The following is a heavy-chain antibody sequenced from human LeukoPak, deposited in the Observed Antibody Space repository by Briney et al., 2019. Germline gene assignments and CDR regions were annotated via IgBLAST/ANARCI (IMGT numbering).Heavy chain of an antibody. CDR3: FFKQKTAYEMDV. CDR1: GFTFRTHW. D-gene: IGHD2-21*01. V-gene: IGHV3-74*01. CDR2: INSDGRST. Sequence: GGSLRQSCAAPGFTFRTHWMHWVRQAPGKVLVWVSRINSDGRSTSYADSVKGRFTISRDNAKNALYLQMNSLRAEDTAVFYFFFKQKTAYEMDVWGQGTTVTVSS. J-gene: IGHJ6*02.